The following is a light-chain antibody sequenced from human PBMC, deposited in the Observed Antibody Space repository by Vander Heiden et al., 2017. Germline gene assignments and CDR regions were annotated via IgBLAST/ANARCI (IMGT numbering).Light chain of an antibody. CDR3: QQYNSYWWT. CDR2: DAS. Sequence: DIQMTPSPSTLSASVGDRVTITCRASENVSRWMAWYQQKPGKAPKLLVYDASSLQSGVPSRFRGSGSGTEFTLTISSLQPDDFATYYCQQYNSYWWTFGQGTQVEI. V-gene: IGKV1-5*01. CDR1: ENVSRW. J-gene: IGKJ1*01.